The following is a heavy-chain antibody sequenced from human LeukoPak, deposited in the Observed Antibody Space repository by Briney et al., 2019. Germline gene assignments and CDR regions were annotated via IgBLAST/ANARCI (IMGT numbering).Heavy chain of an antibody. CDR2: ISYDGSNK. CDR1: GFTFSSYA. Sequence: PGGSLRLSCAASGFTFSSYAVHWVRQAPGKGLEWVAVISYDGSNKYYADSVKGRFTISRDNSKNTLYLQMNSLRAEDTAVYYCARDKYGSGSYYYYYYYGMDVWGQGTTVTVSS. V-gene: IGHV3-30-3*01. J-gene: IGHJ6*02. CDR3: ARDKYGSGSYYYYYYYGMDV. D-gene: IGHD3-10*01.